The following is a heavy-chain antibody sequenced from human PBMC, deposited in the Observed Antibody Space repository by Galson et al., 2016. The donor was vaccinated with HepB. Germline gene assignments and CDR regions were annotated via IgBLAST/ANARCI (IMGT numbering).Heavy chain of an antibody. V-gene: IGHV4-34*01. CDR3: ARDGARITIAGVLVISGVLDV. CDR1: GGPFNYYY. J-gene: IGHJ6*01. Sequence: SETLSLTCSVYGGPFNYYYWSWIRQAPGKGLAWIGEINHSGITNYNPSLESPVPISVDTSKNQYSLTSSSLTAADTALYYCARDGARITIAGVLVISGVLDVGGQGTTVNVSP. CDR2: INHSGIT. D-gene: IGHD3-3*01.